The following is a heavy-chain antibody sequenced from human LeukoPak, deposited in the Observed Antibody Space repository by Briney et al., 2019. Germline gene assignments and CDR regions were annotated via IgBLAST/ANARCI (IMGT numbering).Heavy chain of an antibody. V-gene: IGHV3-66*02. CDR1: GFTVSSNY. Sequence: PGGPLRLSCAASGFTVSSNYMSWVRQAPGKGLEWVSVIYSGGSTYYADSVKGRFTISRDNSKNTLYLQMNSLRAEDTAVYYCARDQGQITMVRGVIIIEGYFDYWGQGTLVTVSS. CDR3: ARDQGQITMVRGVIIIEGYFDY. J-gene: IGHJ4*02. D-gene: IGHD3-10*01. CDR2: IYSGGST.